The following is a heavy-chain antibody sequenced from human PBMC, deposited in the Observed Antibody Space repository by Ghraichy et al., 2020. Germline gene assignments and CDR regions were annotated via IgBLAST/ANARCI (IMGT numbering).Heavy chain of an antibody. J-gene: IGHJ5*02. CDR1: GDSVSSENYH. Sequence: SETLSLTCAVSGDSVSSENYHWSWIRQPPGKGLEWIGCIYDRGSTRYNPYFMSRVSISGDMSKNQFSLKLTSVNAADTAVYYCATYVRGWGGRGSWGQGTLVTVSS. CDR2: IYDRGST. CDR3: ATYVRGWGGRGS. D-gene: IGHD6-19*01. V-gene: IGHV4-61*01.